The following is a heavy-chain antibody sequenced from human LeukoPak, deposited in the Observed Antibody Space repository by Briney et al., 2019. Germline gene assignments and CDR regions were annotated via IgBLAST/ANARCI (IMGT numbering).Heavy chain of an antibody. Sequence: SETLSLTCTVHGGSFSGYFWSWIRQAPGKGLEWIGSIYYSGSTYYNPSLKSRVTISVDTSKNQFSLKLSSVTGADTAVYYCARGRRDGYNLEYFDKWGQGTLVTVSS. CDR2: IYYSGST. D-gene: IGHD5-24*01. J-gene: IGHJ4*02. V-gene: IGHV4-39*01. CDR3: ARGRRDGYNLEYFDK. CDR1: GGSFSGYF.